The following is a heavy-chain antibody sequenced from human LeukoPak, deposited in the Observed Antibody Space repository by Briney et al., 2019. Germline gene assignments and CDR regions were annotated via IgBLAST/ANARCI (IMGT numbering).Heavy chain of an antibody. CDR1: GFTFSSYG. CDR3: AKSGPYGSGSYSLDY. D-gene: IGHD3-10*01. V-gene: IGHV3-30*02. Sequence: GGSLRLSCAASGFTFSSYGMHWVRQAPGKGLEWVAFIRYDGSNKYYADSVKGRFTISRDNSKNTLYLQMSSLRAEDTAVYYCAKSGPYGSGSYSLDYWGQGTLVTVSS. CDR2: IRYDGSNK. J-gene: IGHJ4*02.